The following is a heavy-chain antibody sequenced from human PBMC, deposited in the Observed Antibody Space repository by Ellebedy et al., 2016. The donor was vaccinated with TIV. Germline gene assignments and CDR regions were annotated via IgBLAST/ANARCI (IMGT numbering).Heavy chain of an antibody. CDR1: GYTFTSYD. Sequence: ASVKVSCKASGYTFTSYDINWVRQATGQGLEWMGWMNPNSGNTGYAQKFQGRVTMTRNTSISTGYMELSSLRSEDTAVYYCARRPGSEVETYYFGSGSYKTLINYDHGMDVWGQGTTVTVSS. CDR2: MNPNSGNT. CDR3: ARRPGSEVETYYFGSGSYKTLINYDHGMDV. V-gene: IGHV1-8*01. D-gene: IGHD3-10*01. J-gene: IGHJ6*02.